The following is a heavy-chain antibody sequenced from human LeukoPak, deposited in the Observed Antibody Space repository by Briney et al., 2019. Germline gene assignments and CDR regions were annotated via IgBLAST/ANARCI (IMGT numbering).Heavy chain of an antibody. Sequence: GGSLRLSCAASGFTVSSNYMSWVRQAPGKGLEWVSIIYSDGRTYYADSVKGRFTISRDNSKNTMSLQMNSLRAEDAAVYYCVSHSDTLTSYSFDYWVQGTLVTVSS. CDR3: VSHSDTLTSYSFDY. CDR1: GFTVSSNY. V-gene: IGHV3-53*01. J-gene: IGHJ4*02. D-gene: IGHD3-9*01. CDR2: IYSDGRT.